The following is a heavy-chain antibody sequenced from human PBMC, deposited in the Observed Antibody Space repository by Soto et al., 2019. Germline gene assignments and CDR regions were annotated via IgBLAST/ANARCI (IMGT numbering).Heavy chain of an antibody. V-gene: IGHV1-69*13. CDR3: ARFKTTVAPPWDYYYYYGMDV. CDR1: GGTFSSYA. CDR2: IIPIFGTA. Sequence: SVKVSCKASGGTFSSYAISWVRQAPGQGLEWMGGIIPIFGTANYAQKFQGRVTITADESTSTAYMELSSLRSEDTAVYYCARFKTTVAPPWDYYYYYGMDVWGQGTMVTVSS. D-gene: IGHD4-17*01. J-gene: IGHJ6*02.